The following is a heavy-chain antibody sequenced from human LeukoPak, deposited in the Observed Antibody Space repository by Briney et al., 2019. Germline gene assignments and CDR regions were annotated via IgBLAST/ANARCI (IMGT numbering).Heavy chain of an antibody. CDR3: AKVVGYSSSWRGAIDY. V-gene: IGHV3-23*01. Sequence: QPGGSLSLSCAASGFTFSSYAMSWVRQAPGNGLKWVSATSGSGGSTYYADSVKGRFTISRDNSKNTLYLQMNSLRAEDTAVYYCAKVVGYSSSWRGAIDYWGQGTMVTVSS. CDR1: GFTFSSYA. J-gene: IGHJ4*02. D-gene: IGHD6-13*01. CDR2: TSGSGGST.